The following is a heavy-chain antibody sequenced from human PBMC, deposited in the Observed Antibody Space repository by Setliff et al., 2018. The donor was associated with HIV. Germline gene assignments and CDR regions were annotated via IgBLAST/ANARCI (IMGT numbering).Heavy chain of an antibody. CDR2: INHSGST. V-gene: IGHV4-34*01. CDR3: ARLRLLYYYYYMDV. Sequence: PSETLSLTCAVYGGSFSGYYWSWIRQPPGKGLEWIGEINHSGSTNYNPPLKSRVTISVDTSKNQFSLKLSSVTAADTAVYYCARLRLLYYYYYMDVWGKGTTVTVSS. CDR1: GGSFSGYY. J-gene: IGHJ6*03.